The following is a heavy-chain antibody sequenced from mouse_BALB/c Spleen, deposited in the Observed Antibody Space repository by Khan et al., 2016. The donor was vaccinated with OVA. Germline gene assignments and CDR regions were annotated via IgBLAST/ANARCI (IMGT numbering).Heavy chain of an antibody. CDR3: GRSGRIKY. CDR1: GFTITSCYV. CDR2: ISYSGNT. D-gene: IGHD3-1*01. J-gene: IGHJ2*01. V-gene: IGHV3-1*02. Sequence: VQLQQSGPGLVKPSQSLTLSCTASGFTITSCYVWYLIRQPPENMLGLMGFISYSGNTNYNPTLKSRITITRDTSKNQFFLQLNCLTTEDTATSYYGRSGRIKYWGQGTTLTVSS.